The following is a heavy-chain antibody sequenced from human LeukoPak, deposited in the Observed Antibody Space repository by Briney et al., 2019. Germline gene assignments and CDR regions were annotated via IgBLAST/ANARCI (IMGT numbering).Heavy chain of an antibody. D-gene: IGHD3-10*01. CDR3: ATLEVTMVRGVTVPVDY. V-gene: IGHV1-2*02. J-gene: IGHJ4*02. CDR2: INPNSGGT. Sequence: ASVKVSCKASGYTFTGYYMHWVRQAPGQGLEWMGWINPNSGGTNYAQKFQGRVTMTEDTSTDTAYMELSSLRSEDTAVYYCATLEVTMVRGVTVPVDYWGQGTLVTVSS. CDR1: GYTFTGYY.